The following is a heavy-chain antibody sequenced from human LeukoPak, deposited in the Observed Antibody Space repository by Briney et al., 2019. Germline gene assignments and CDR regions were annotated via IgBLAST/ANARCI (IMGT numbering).Heavy chain of an antibody. J-gene: IGHJ4*02. Sequence: SETLSLTCAVYGGSFSGYYWSWIRQPPGKGLEWIGEINHSGSTNYNPSLKSRVTISVDTSKNQFSLKLSSVSAADTAVYYCARQTAAAARPFDYWGQGTLVTVSS. V-gene: IGHV4-34*01. CDR3: ARQTAAAARPFDY. D-gene: IGHD6-13*01. CDR1: GGSFSGYY. CDR2: INHSGST.